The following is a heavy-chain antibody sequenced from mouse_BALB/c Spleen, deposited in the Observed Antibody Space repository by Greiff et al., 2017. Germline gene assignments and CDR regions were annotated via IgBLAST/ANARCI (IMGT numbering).Heavy chain of an antibody. J-gene: IGHJ4*01. CDR1: GYSITSGYY. Sequence: EVKLQESGPGLVKPSQSLSLTCSVTGYSITSGYYWNWIRQFPGNKLEWMGYISYDGSNNYNPSLKNRISITRDTSKNQFFLKLNSVTTEDTATYYCARDRGAYYYAMDYWGQGTSVTVSS. V-gene: IGHV3-6*02. CDR3: ARDRGAYYYAMDY. CDR2: ISYDGSN. D-gene: IGHD3-1*01.